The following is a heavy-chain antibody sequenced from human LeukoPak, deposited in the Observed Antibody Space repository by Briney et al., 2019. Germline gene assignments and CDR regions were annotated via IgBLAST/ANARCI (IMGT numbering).Heavy chain of an antibody. Sequence: GGSLRLSCAVSGFTVSSNFMSWVRQAPGKGPEWVSVIYTSGITYYADSVKGRFTISRDNSKNTLFLQMNSLRAEDTAVYYCAKDREGLSSGYDLEYFDYWGQGTLVTVSS. CDR1: GFTVSSNF. V-gene: IGHV3-53*01. CDR2: IYTSGIT. CDR3: AKDREGLSSGYDLEYFDY. J-gene: IGHJ4*02. D-gene: IGHD5-12*01.